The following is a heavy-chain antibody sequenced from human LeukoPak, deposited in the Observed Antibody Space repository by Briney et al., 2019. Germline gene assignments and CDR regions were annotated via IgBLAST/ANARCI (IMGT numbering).Heavy chain of an antibody. J-gene: IGHJ3*02. Sequence: GGSLRLSCAASGFTFSSYAMSWVRQAPGKGLEWVLAISGSGGSTYYADSVKGRFTISRDNSKNTLYLQMNSLRAEDTAVYYCAKDNRATGRAFDIWGQGTMVTVSS. CDR3: AKDNRATGRAFDI. D-gene: IGHD2/OR15-2a*01. CDR1: GFTFSSYA. CDR2: ISGSGGST. V-gene: IGHV3-23*01.